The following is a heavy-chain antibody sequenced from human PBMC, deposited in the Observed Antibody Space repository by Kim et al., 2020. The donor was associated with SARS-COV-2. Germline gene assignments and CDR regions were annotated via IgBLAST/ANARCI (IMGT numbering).Heavy chain of an antibody. CDR3: ARTSRGYSSGGDY. CDR1: GGSISSYY. V-gene: IGHV4-59*01. J-gene: IGHJ4*02. CDR2: IYYSGST. D-gene: IGHD5-18*01. Sequence: SETLSLTCTVSGGSISSYYCSWIRQPPGKGLEWIGYIYYSGSTNYNPSLKSRVTISVDTSKNQFSLKLTSVTAADTAVYYCARTSRGYSSGGDYWGQGTLVTVSS.